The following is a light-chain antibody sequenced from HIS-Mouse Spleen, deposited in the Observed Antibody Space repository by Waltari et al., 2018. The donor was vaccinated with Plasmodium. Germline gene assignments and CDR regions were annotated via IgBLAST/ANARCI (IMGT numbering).Light chain of an antibody. CDR3: QQYYSTPLT. Sequence: DIVMTQSPDSLAVYLGERATINCKSSQSVLYSSNNKNYLAWYQKKPGQPPKLLIYWASTRESGVPDRFSGSGSGTDFTLTISSLQAEDVAVYYCQQYYSTPLTFGGGTKVEIK. J-gene: IGKJ4*01. CDR1: QSVLYSSNNKNY. CDR2: WAS. V-gene: IGKV4-1*01.